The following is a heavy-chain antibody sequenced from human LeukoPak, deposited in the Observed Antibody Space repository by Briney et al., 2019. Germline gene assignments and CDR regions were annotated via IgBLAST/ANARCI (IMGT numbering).Heavy chain of an antibody. J-gene: IGHJ4*02. Sequence: PGGSLRLSCEASGTTFSSHAMTWVRQAPGQGLEWVASIGSDDKTHYSESVKGRFTISRDNAENTLSLLMNSLRAEDTAIYYCAKLVGTGTTPTDYWGQGTLVTVSS. CDR2: IGSDDKT. CDR1: GTTFSSHA. V-gene: IGHV3-23*01. D-gene: IGHD1-1*01. CDR3: AKLVGTGTTPTDY.